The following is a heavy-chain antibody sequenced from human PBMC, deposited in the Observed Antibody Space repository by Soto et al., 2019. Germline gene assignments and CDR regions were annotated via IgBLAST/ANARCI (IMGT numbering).Heavy chain of an antibody. V-gene: IGHV4-59*01. D-gene: IGHD6-19*01. CDR1: GGSISSYY. J-gene: IGHJ4*02. CDR3: ARRRRYSSGWYYFDY. CDR2: IYYSGST. Sequence: SETLSLTCTVSGGSISSYYWSWIRQPPGKGLEWIGYIYYSGSTNYNPSLKSRVTISVDTSKNQFSLKLSSVTAADTAVYYCARRRRYSSGWYYFDYWGQGTLVTAPQ.